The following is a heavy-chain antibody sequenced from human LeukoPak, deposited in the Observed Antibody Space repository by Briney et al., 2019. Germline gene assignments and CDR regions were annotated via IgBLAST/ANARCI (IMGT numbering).Heavy chain of an antibody. V-gene: IGHV4-4*02. CDR2: IYHSGST. CDR1: GGSISSSNW. D-gene: IGHD6-13*01. CDR3: ARGLTYSSSWHKKDY. Sequence: SGTLSLTCAVSGGSISSSNWWSWVRQPPGKGLEWIGEIYHSGSTNYNPSLKSRVTISVDKSKNQFSLKLSSVTAADTAVYYCARGLTYSSSWHKKDYWGQGTLVTVSS. J-gene: IGHJ4*02.